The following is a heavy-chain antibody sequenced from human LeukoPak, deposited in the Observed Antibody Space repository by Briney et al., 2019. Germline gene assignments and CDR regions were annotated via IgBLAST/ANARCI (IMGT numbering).Heavy chain of an antibody. CDR2: INPNSGGT. CDR1: GYTFTCYY. D-gene: IGHD5-18*01. V-gene: IGHV1-2*02. CDR3: ARGEYSYGYYYYYYMDV. J-gene: IGHJ6*03. Sequence: ASVKLSCKAAGYTFTCYYMHWVRQAPGHGLEWMGWINPNSGGTNYAQKFQGRVTMTRDTSISTAYMELSRLRSDDTAVYYCARGEYSYGYYYYYYMDVWGKGTTVTVSS.